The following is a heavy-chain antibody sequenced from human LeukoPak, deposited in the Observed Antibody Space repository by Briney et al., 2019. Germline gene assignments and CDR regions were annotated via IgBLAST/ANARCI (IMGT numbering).Heavy chain of an antibody. CDR3: TIGLAGDWDAFDI. V-gene: IGHV1-3*01. D-gene: IGHD6-19*01. Sequence: ASVKVSCKTSGYTFTTCAVHWVRQAPGQRLEWMGWVHADSGNTKYSQKLQGRVAIARDTSASTIYMELTSLRIEDTAVYFCTIGLAGDWDAFDIWGLGTMVTVSS. CDR1: GYTFTTCA. J-gene: IGHJ3*02. CDR2: VHADSGNT.